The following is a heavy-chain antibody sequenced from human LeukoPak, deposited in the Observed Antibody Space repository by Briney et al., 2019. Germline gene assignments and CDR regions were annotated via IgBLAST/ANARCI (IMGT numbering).Heavy chain of an antibody. Sequence: SQTLSLTCTVSGGSISSGSYYWSWIRQPAGKRLEWIGRIYTSGSTNYNPSLKSRVTISVDTSKNQFSLKLSSVTAADTAVYYCARGKRGGWYFDYWGQGTLVTVSS. D-gene: IGHD6-19*01. V-gene: IGHV4-61*02. CDR1: GGSISSGSYY. CDR3: ARGKRGGWYFDY. J-gene: IGHJ4*02. CDR2: IYTSGST.